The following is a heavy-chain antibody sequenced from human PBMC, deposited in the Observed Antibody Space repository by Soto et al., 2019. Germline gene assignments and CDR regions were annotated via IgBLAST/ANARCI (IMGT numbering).Heavy chain of an antibody. CDR3: TRWGDFSAAPLDY. V-gene: IGHV3-73*01. D-gene: IGHD3-16*02. Sequence: GGSLRLSCAASGFTFSVSAMHWVRQASGKGLEWVGRIRSKVNNYATAYVASVKGRFTISRDDSKNTAYLQMNSLKTEDTAVYYCTRWGDFSAAPLDYWGQGTLVTVPQ. J-gene: IGHJ4*02. CDR1: GFTFSVSA. CDR2: IRSKVNNYAT.